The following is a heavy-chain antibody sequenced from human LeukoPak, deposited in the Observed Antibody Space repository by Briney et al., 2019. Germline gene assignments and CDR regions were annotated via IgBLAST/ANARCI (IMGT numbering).Heavy chain of an antibody. V-gene: IGHV3-53*05. CDR1: GFDVSRNY. CDR2: IYSGGNT. CDR3: AKDAETVTTWGEYFDY. J-gene: IGHJ4*02. D-gene: IGHD4-17*01. Sequence: PGGSLRLSCAASGFDVSRNYMNWVRQAPGKGLEWVSAIYSGGNTYYADSVKGRFTISRDTSKNTLYLQLNSLRVEDTAVYYCAKDAETVTTWGEYFDYWGQGTLVTVSS.